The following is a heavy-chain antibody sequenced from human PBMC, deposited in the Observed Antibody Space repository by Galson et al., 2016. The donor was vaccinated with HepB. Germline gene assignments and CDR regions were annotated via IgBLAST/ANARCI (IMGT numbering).Heavy chain of an antibody. CDR2: ISSSSTR. Sequence: SLRLSCAASGFTFSSYSMNWVRQAPGKGLEWVSSISSSSTRYYADSVKGRFTISRDNAKNSLYLQMNSLRAEDTAVYYCARDGEYYYGSGSYAETWGQGTLVTVSS. CDR1: GFTFSSYS. D-gene: IGHD3-10*01. V-gene: IGHV3-69-1*01. J-gene: IGHJ5*02. CDR3: ARDGEYYYGSGSYAET.